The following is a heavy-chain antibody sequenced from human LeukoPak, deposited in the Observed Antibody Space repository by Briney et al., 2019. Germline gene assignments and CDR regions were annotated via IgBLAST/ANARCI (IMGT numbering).Heavy chain of an antibody. CDR2: IKSKTDGGTT. CDR1: GFTFSNAW. J-gene: IGHJ6*02. Sequence: PGGSLRLSCAASGFTFSNAWMSWVRQAPGKGLEWVGRIKSKTDGGTTDYAAPVEGRFTISRDDSKNTPYLQMNSLKTEDTAVYYCTTDIVVVPAAIAVDYYYYGMDVWGQGTTVTVSS. V-gene: IGHV3-15*01. CDR3: TTDIVVVPAAIAVDYYYYGMDV. D-gene: IGHD2-2*01.